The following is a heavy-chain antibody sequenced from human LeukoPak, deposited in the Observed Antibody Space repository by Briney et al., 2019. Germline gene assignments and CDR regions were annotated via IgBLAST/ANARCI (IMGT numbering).Heavy chain of an antibody. V-gene: IGHV3-23*01. CDR1: AFTFSIYS. J-gene: IGHJ4*02. D-gene: IGHD3-10*01. Sequence: PGGSLRLSCAASAFTFSIYSMRWVRPAPGKGRKWVSAISGSGGSTYYADSVKGQFTISGDNTKNTLYLQMNSLRAEVTAVYYCAKVKACCYGSGCSFDYWGQGTLVTVSS. CDR2: ISGSGGST. CDR3: AKVKACCYGSGCSFDY.